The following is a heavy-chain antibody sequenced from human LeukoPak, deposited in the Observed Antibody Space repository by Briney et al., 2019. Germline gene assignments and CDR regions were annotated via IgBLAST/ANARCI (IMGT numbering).Heavy chain of an antibody. CDR2: VSYDGINK. CDR1: GFTFSNYA. CDR3: ARDLSGWEYFDY. J-gene: IGHJ4*02. D-gene: IGHD6-19*01. V-gene: IGHV3-30-3*01. Sequence: GGSLRLSCAASGFTFSNYAMHWVRQAPGKGLEWVAVVSYDGINKYYAESVKGRFTISRDNSKNTLCLQMNSLRAEDTAVYYCARDLSGWEYFDYWGQGTLVTVSS.